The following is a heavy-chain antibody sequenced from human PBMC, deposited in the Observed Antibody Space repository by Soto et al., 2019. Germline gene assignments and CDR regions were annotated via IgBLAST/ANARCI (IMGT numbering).Heavy chain of an antibody. CDR3: ATAYCGGDCLPGYYYYMDV. V-gene: IGHV1-24*01. J-gene: IGHJ6*03. CDR2: FDPEDGET. Sequence: ASVKVSCKVSGYTLTELSMHWVRQAPGKGLEWMGGFDPEDGETIYAQKFQGRVTMTEDTSTDTAYMELSSLRSEDTAVYYCATAYCGGDCLPGYYYYMDVWGKGTTVTVSS. CDR1: GYTLTELS. D-gene: IGHD2-21*01.